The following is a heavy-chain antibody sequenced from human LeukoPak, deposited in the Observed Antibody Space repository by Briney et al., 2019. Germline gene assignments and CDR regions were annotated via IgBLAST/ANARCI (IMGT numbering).Heavy chain of an antibody. V-gene: IGHV4-34*01. CDR2: INHRGRT. CDR1: GGSFSGYF. Sequence: SETLSLTCAVYGGSFSGYFWTYVRQPPGKGLEWIGEINHRGRTNYNPSLKSRVTISVDTSKNEFSLKLSSVTAADTAVYYCARGSVYYGDSSVYFDYWGQGTLVTVSS. D-gene: IGHD3-22*01. J-gene: IGHJ4*02. CDR3: ARGSVYYGDSSVYFDY.